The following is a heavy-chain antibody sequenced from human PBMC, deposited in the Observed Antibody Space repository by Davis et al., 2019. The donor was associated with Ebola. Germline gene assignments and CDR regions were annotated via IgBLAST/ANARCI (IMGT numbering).Heavy chain of an antibody. Sequence: GESLKISCEASRFTFGDYSMSWVRQAPGKGLEWVSTYGTSADTYYADSVKGRFTISRDNSKNTLYLQMNGLRVEDTAIYYCAKDTSNIWFDIWGQGTMVTVSS. V-gene: IGHV3-23*01. CDR3: AKDTSNIWFDI. D-gene: IGHD2/OR15-2a*01. CDR2: GTSADT. CDR1: RFTFGDYS. J-gene: IGHJ3*02.